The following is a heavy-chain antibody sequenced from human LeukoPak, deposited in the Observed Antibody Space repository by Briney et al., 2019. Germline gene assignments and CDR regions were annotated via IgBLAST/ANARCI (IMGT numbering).Heavy chain of an antibody. J-gene: IGHJ4*02. Sequence: ASVKVSCKVPGYTFTDYYMHWVPQAPGKGLEWMGLVDPEDGETIYAEKFQGRVTITADTSTDTAYMELSSLRSEDTAVYYCATVPDSGSYSEGAYWGQGTLVTVSS. D-gene: IGHD1-26*01. CDR2: VDPEDGET. CDR1: GYTFTDYY. CDR3: ATVPDSGSYSEGAY. V-gene: IGHV1-69-2*01.